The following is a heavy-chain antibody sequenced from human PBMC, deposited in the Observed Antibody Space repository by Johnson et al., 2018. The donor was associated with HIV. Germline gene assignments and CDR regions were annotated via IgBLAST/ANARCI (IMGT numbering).Heavy chain of an antibody. CDR2: MPFYESDG. D-gene: IGHD6-19*01. J-gene: IGHJ3*02. CDR1: GFTFSKYG. CDR3: AVTVHSSGWYGGDDAFDI. Sequence: HVQLVESRGGVVQPGKSLRLSCAASGFTFSKYGMHWVRQAPGKGLEWVAFMPFYESDGYYADFVQGRFIMSRDNSKNTLYLQMNSLRAEDTALYYCAVTVHSSGWYGGDDAFDIWGQGTMVTVSS. V-gene: IGHV3-30*02.